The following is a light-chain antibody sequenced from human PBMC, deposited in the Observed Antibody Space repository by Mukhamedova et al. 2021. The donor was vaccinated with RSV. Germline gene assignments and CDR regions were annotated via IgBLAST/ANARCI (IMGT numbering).Light chain of an antibody. J-gene: IGKJ1*01. CDR3: QQGFT. V-gene: IGKV1-33*01. Sequence: DASNLETGVPARFSGSGSGTDFTFTISSLQPEDIATYYCQQGFTFGQGTKVEIK. CDR2: DAS.